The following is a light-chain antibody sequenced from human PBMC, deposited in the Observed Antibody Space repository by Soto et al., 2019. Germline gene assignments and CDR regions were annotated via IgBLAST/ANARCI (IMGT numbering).Light chain of an antibody. V-gene: IGKV1-9*01. Sequence: DIQLTQSPSFLSASVGDRVTITCRASQGISSYLAWYQQKPGKAPKLLIYAASTLQSGFPSRFSGSGSVTEFTHTISNLQPEAFATYYCQQLTSYPQFTFGPRNKVDIK. CDR1: QGISSY. CDR2: AAS. J-gene: IGKJ3*01. CDR3: QQLTSYPQFT.